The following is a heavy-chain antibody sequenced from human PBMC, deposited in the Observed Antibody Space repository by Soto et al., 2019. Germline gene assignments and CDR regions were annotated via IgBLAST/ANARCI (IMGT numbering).Heavy chain of an antibody. CDR2: ISYDGSNK. V-gene: IGHV3-30*18. J-gene: IGHJ6*02. CDR3: AKEGTDYSSSWYGPTFYGMDV. CDR1: GFTFSSYG. D-gene: IGHD6-13*01. Sequence: GGSLRLSCAASGFTFSSYGLHWVRQAPGKGLEWVAVISYDGSNKYYADSVKGRFTISRDNSKNTLYLQMNSLRAEDSAVYYCAKEGTDYSSSWYGPTFYGMDVWGQGTTVTVSS.